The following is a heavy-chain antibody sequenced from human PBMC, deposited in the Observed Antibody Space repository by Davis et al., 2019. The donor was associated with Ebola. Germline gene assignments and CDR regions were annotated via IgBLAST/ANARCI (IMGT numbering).Heavy chain of an antibody. D-gene: IGHD2-15*01. CDR2: TYPGDSES. CDR3: ARLPGYLVSWFDY. CDR1: GFSLTNSW. V-gene: IGHV5-51*01. Sequence: GESLKISCKVSGFSLTNSWIAWVRQMPGKGLEWMGITYPGDSESTYSPSFQGQVTISADKSISTAYLQWSSLKASDTAMYYCARLPGYLVSWFDYWGQGTLVTVSS. J-gene: IGHJ4*02.